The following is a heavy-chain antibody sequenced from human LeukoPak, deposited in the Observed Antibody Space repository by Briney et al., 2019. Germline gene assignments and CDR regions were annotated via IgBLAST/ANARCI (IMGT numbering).Heavy chain of an antibody. V-gene: IGHV3-9*03. J-gene: IGHJ3*02. CDR2: ISYNGGTI. Sequence: GRSLRLSCAVSGFTLNDYVIHWVRQAPGKGLEWVSGISYNGGTIGFADSVKGRFTISRDNAKNSLYLQMNSLRAEDMALYYCAKDGCSGGSCYGRSAFDIWGQGTMVTVSS. D-gene: IGHD2-15*01. CDR1: GFTLNDYV. CDR3: AKDGCSGGSCYGRSAFDI.